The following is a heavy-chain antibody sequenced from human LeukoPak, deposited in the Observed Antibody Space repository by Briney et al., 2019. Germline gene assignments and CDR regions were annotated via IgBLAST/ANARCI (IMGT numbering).Heavy chain of an antibody. CDR2: IYTSGST. CDR3: VRAITINFDY. J-gene: IGHJ4*02. V-gene: IGHV4-61*02. Sequence: SETLSLTCTVSGGSISSGSYYWSWIRQPAGKGLEWIGRIYTSGSTNYNPSLKSRVTISVDTSKNQFSLKLSSVTAADTAVYYCVRAITINFDYWGQGTLVTVSS. D-gene: IGHD3-3*01. CDR1: GGSISSGSYY.